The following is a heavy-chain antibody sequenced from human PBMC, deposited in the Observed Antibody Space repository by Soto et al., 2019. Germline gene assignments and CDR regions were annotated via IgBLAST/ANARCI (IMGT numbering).Heavy chain of an antibody. CDR3: AREAGYTYGYVFDY. Sequence: QVQLVQSGAEVKKPGSSVKVSCKASGGTFGNHAISWVRQAPGQGLEWLGGIIPVLGVGDNAQNFQGRVTTTADASTSTAYVELSSLRSEDTALYYCAREAGYTYGYVFDYWGQGTLVTVSS. J-gene: IGHJ4*02. V-gene: IGHV1-69*01. D-gene: IGHD5-18*01. CDR1: GGTFGNHA. CDR2: IIPVLGVG.